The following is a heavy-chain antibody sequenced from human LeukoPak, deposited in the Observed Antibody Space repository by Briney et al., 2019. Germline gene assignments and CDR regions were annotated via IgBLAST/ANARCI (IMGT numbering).Heavy chain of an antibody. CDR2: ISYDGSNK. J-gene: IGHJ4*02. CDR3: ARWSNTIFGVVIKTFDY. Sequence: GRSLRLSCAASGFTFSSYAMHWVRQAPGKGLEWVAVISYDGSNKYYADSVKGRFTISRDNSKNTLYLQMNSLRAEDTAVYYCARWSNTIFGVVIKTFDYWGQGTLVTVSS. CDR1: GFTFSSYA. V-gene: IGHV3-30*01. D-gene: IGHD3-3*01.